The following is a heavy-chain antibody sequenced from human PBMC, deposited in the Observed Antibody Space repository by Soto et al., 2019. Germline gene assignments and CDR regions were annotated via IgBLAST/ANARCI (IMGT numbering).Heavy chain of an antibody. CDR1: GGTFSSYA. V-gene: IGHV1-69*13. D-gene: IGHD5-18*01. CDR3: ARSGGYSYRYNWFGP. J-gene: IGHJ5*02. CDR2: IIPIFGTA. Sequence: SVKVSCKASGGTFSSYAISWVLQAPGQGLEWMGGIIPIFGTANYAQKFQGRVTITADESTSTAYMELSSLRSEDTAVYYCARSGGYSYRYNWFGPWGHGTLFTVYS.